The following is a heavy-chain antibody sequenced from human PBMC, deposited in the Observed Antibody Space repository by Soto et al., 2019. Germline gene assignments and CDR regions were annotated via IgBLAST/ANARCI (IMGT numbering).Heavy chain of an antibody. CDR1: GLTFSNYA. Sequence: GGSLRLSCAVSGLTFSNYAFIWVRQAPGKGLEWVSAISGSGINTYYADSLKGRFTISRDNFMNTLHLEMNSLRAEDTAVYFCVKDYYGDYDPSQYFYYGMDVWGQGTTVTVSS. V-gene: IGHV3-23*01. CDR2: ISGSGINT. CDR3: VKDYYGDYDPSQYFYYGMDV. D-gene: IGHD4-17*01. J-gene: IGHJ6*02.